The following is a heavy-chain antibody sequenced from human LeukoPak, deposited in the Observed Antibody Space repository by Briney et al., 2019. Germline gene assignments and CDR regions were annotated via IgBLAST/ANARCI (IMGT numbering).Heavy chain of an antibody. CDR1: GGTFSSYA. Sequence: ASVKVSCTASGGTFSSYAISWVRQAPGQGLEWMGGIIPIFGTANYAQKFQGRVTITADKSTSTAYMELSSLRSEDTAVYYCARDNWNYGFYYYYGMDVWGQGTTVTVSS. J-gene: IGHJ6*02. V-gene: IGHV1-69*06. CDR2: IIPIFGTA. CDR3: ARDNWNYGFYYYYGMDV. D-gene: IGHD1-7*01.